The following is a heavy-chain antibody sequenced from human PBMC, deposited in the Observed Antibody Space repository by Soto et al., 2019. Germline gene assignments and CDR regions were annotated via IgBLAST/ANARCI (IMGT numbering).Heavy chain of an antibody. V-gene: IGHV3-23*01. Sequence: EVQLLESGGGLVQPGGSLRLSCAASGFTFSSYAMNWVRQAPGKGLEWVSVISGSGGSTYYADSVKGRFTISRDNCRSRVYRHMNSLTAEDSAVYYWARGGPGTYAKDWGQGTLVTVSS. CDR2: ISGSGGST. CDR1: GFTFSSYA. CDR3: ARGGPGTYAKD. J-gene: IGHJ4*02. D-gene: IGHD6-13*01.